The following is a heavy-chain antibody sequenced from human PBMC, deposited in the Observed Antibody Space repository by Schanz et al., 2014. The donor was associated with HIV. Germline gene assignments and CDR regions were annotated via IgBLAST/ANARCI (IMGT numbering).Heavy chain of an antibody. Sequence: QVQLVESGGGVVQPGRSLRLSCAASGFTFSYYGMYWVRQAPGKGPEWVAVIWYDGGNKYYEESVKGRFTISRDNSKNTLYLQMNSLRAEDTAVYYCARVANWDYYGMDVWGRGTTVTVSS. D-gene: IGHD3-16*01. J-gene: IGHJ6*02. CDR1: GFTFSYYG. V-gene: IGHV3-33*01. CDR2: IWYDGGNK. CDR3: ARVANWDYYGMDV.